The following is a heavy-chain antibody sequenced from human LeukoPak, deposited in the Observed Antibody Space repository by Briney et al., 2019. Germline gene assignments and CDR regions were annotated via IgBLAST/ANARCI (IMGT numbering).Heavy chain of an antibody. V-gene: IGHV3-23*01. CDR2: ISGSGGSA. D-gene: IGHD3-3*01. CDR1: GFTFNNAW. CDR3: AKDSYGFFVGHFDP. Sequence: GGSLRLSCAASGFTFNNAWMSWVRQAPGKGLEWVSAISGSGGSAYYADSVKGRFTISRDNSKNTLYLQMNSLRAEDTAVYYCAKDSYGFFVGHFDPWGQGTLVTVSS. J-gene: IGHJ5*02.